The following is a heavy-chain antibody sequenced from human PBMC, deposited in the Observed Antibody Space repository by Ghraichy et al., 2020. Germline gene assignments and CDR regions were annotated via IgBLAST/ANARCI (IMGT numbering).Heavy chain of an antibody. D-gene: IGHD3-10*01. V-gene: IGHV1-3*04. CDR2: ISIGNGDT. J-gene: IGHJ4*02. Sequence: ASVKVSCQASGYTFPTYTVHWVRQAPGQRLELMGWISIGNGDTKYSQTFQGRVTITRDTSASTAYMELSSLRPEDTAVYFCASGATVLPYYWGQGTLVTVSS. CDR1: GYTFPTYT. CDR3: ASGATVLPYY.